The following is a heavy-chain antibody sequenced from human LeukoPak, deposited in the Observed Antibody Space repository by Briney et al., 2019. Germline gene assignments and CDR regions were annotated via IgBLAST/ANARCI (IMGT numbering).Heavy chain of an antibody. V-gene: IGHV4-61*01. CDR1: GGSVSNASYY. CDR2: VYYSGST. D-gene: IGHD3-16*02. Sequence: SETLSLTCTVSGGSVSNASYYWSWIRQPPGKGLDRIGYVYYSGSTNYSPSLKSRVTVSVDTSKNQFSLKLTPVTAADTAVYYCARRSTFGGVIEVFDYWGQGTLVTVSS. J-gene: IGHJ4*02. CDR3: ARRSTFGGVIEVFDY.